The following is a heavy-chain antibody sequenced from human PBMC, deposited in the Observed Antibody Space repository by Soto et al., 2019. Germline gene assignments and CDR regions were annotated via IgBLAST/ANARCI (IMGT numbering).Heavy chain of an antibody. CDR3: TTAFGRFGESITYF. CDR1: GFTFSNAW. V-gene: IGHV3-15*07. D-gene: IGHD3-10*01. J-gene: IGHJ4*02. CDR2: IKSKTDGGTT. Sequence: EVQLVESGGGLVKPGGSLRLSCAASGFTFSNAWMNWVRQAPGKGLEWVRRIKSKTDGGTTDYAAPVKGRFTISRDDSKNTLYLQMNSLKTEDTAVYYCTTAFGRFGESITYFWGQGTLVTVSS.